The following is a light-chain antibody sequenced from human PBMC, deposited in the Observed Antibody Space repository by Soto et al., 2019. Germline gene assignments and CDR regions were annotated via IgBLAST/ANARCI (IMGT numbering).Light chain of an antibody. CDR2: EVS. CDR1: SSDVGGYNY. Sequence: QLVLTQPPSASGSPGQSVTISCTGTSSDVGGYNYVSWYQQHPGKAPKLIIFEVSQRPSGVPDRFSGSKSGITASLTVSGLQAEDEADYYCSSYAGGNNLFFGGGTKVTVL. V-gene: IGLV2-8*01. J-gene: IGLJ2*01. CDR3: SSYAGGNNLF.